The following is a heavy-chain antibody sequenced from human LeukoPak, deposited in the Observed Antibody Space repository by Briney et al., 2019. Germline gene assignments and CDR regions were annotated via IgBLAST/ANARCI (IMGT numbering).Heavy chain of an antibody. CDR3: ARGYGDGMDV. CDR2: IKKDGSEK. D-gene: IGHD3-10*01. Sequence: GGSLRLSCAASGFTFSRNWMNWVRQAPGKGLEWVANIKKDGSEKYYVGSVKGRFTISRDNAKNSLYVQMNSLRAEDTAVYYCARGYGDGMDVWGQGTTVTVSS. CDR1: GFTFSRNW. J-gene: IGHJ6*02. V-gene: IGHV3-7*01.